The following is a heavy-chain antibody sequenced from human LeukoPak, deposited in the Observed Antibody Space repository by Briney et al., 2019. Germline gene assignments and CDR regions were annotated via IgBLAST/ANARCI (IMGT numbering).Heavy chain of an antibody. D-gene: IGHD6-19*01. Sequence: GGSLRLSCAASGFTFSSYAMHWVRQAPGKGLEWVAVISYDGSNKYYADSVKGRFTISRDNSKNTLYLQMNSLRAEDTAVYYCARERSRYSSGPLDYWGQGTLVTVSS. CDR1: GFTFSSYA. CDR3: ARERSRYSSGPLDY. J-gene: IGHJ4*02. CDR2: ISYDGSNK. V-gene: IGHV3-30-3*01.